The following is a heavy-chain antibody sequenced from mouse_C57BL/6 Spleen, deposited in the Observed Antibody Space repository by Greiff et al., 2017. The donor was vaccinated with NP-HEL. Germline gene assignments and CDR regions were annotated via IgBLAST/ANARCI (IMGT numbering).Heavy chain of an antibody. J-gene: IGHJ3*01. V-gene: IGHV1-42*01. D-gene: IGHD1-1*01. CDR3: ARWGDYGSAWFAY. CDR2: INPSTGGT. Sequence: EVKLMESGPELVKPGASVKISCKASGYSFTGYYMNWVKQSPEKSLEWIGEINPSTGGTTYNQKFKAKATLTVDKSSSTAYMQLKSLTSEDSAVYYCARWGDYGSAWFAYWGQGTLVTVSA. CDR1: GYSFTGYY.